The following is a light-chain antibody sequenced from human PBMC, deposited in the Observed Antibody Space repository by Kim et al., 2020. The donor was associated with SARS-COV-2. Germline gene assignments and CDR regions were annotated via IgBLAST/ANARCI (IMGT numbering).Light chain of an antibody. V-gene: IGLV3-25*03. CDR2: KGS. J-gene: IGLJ2*01. Sequence: VCPDQTARITCSGDALPKQYAYWYQQKPGQTPVLLIYKGSGRPSGIPERFSGSSSGTTVTLTISGVQAEDEADYYCQSADSSGTVVFGGGTQLTGL. CDR1: ALPKQY. CDR3: QSADSSGTVV.